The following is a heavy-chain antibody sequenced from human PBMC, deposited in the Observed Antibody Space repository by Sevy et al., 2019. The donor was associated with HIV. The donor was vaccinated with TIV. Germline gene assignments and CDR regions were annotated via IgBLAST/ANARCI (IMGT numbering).Heavy chain of an antibody. V-gene: IGHV1-24*01. D-gene: IGHD3-22*01. CDR3: ATTKDFHDTSGYPFDS. CDR1: GYTLTELS. CDR2: FDPEDDEK. J-gene: IGHJ4*02. Sequence: APVKVSCKVSGYTLTELSMHWVRQAPGKGLEWMGTFDPEDDEKIYTQKFQGRVTMTEDTSTDTAYMELSRLRSEDTAVYYCATTKDFHDTSGYPFDSWGQGTLVTVSS.